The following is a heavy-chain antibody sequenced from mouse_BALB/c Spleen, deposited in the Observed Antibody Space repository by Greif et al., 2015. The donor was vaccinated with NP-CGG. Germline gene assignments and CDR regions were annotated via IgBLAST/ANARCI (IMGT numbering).Heavy chain of an antibody. CDR2: IKSGRRTX. J-gene: IGHJ4*01. CDR1: GFTFRSFG. V-gene: IGHV5-17*02. D-gene: IGHD2-1*01. Sequence: EGQGGGSGGGLMRGGGSRKLSWGASGFTFRSFGMQGGRPAPEKGLEWGAYIKSGRRTXXYADTVKGRFTISRDNPKNTLFLQMTSLRSEDTAMYYCARSDGNTDVYAMDYWGQGTSVTVSS. CDR3: ARSDGNTDVYAMDY.